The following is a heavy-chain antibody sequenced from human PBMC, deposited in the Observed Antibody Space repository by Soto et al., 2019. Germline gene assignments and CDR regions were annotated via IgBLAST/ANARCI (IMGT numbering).Heavy chain of an antibody. D-gene: IGHD6-13*01. V-gene: IGHV1-2*04. CDR1: GSTFTGYY. Sequence: ASVKVSCKASGSTFTGYYMHWVRQAPGQGLEWMGWINPNSGGTNYAQKFQGWVTMTRDTSISTAYMELSRLRSDDTAVYYCARRHSSSWYSDAFDIWGQGTMVTVSS. CDR3: ARRHSSSWYSDAFDI. CDR2: INPNSGGT. J-gene: IGHJ3*02.